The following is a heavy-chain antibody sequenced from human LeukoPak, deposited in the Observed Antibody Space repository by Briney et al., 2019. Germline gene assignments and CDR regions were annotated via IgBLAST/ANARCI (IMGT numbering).Heavy chain of an antibody. CDR2: IKQDGSEK. V-gene: IGHV3-7*03. CDR1: GFTFSSYW. D-gene: IGHD2-15*01. J-gene: IGHJ3*02. Sequence: PGGSLRLSCAASGFTFSSYWMSWVRQAPGKGLEWVANIKQDGSEKYYVDSVKGRFTISRDNAKNTLYLQMNSLRAEDTAVYYCATRKRGISDAFDIWGQGTMVTVSS. CDR3: ATRKRGISDAFDI.